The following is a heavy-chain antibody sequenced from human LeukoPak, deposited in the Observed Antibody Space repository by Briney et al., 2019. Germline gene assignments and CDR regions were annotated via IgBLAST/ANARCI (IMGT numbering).Heavy chain of an antibody. CDR1: GYTFTIYD. V-gene: IGHV1-8*01. CDR2: MNPNSGNT. Sequence: ASVKVSSKASGYTFTIYDINWVRQATGQGLEWMGWMNPNSGNTGYAQKFQGRVTMTRNTSISTAYMELSSLRSEDTAVYYCARGPSIAARYYFDYWGQGTLVAVSS. D-gene: IGHD6-6*01. J-gene: IGHJ4*02. CDR3: ARGPSIAARYYFDY.